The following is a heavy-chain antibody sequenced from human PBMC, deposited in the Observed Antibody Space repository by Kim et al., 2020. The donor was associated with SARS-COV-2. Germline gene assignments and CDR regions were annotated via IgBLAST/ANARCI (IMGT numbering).Heavy chain of an antibody. Sequence: SETLSLTCTVSGGSISSGGYYWSWIRQHPGKGLEWIGYIYYSGSTYYNPSLKSRVTISVDTSKNKFSLKLSSVTAADTAVYYCARVRITMIVVVSTVAAFDIWGQGTMVTVSS. CDR2: IYYSGST. D-gene: IGHD3-22*01. J-gene: IGHJ3*02. CDR1: GGSISSGGYY. CDR3: ARVRITMIVVVSTVAAFDI. V-gene: IGHV4-31*03.